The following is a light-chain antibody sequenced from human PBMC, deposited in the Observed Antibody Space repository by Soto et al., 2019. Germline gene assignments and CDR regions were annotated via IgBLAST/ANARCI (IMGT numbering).Light chain of an antibody. CDR3: RQRNKWRIK. Sequence: VLTQSPATLSLSPGDSATLSCRASRSISTYLAWYQQKPGQAPRLLIYEALNRATGIPARFSGSGSGTDFTLTISSLEPEDVAVYSCRQRNKWRIKVGGGTKV. J-gene: IGKJ4*01. CDR1: RSISTY. CDR2: EAL. V-gene: IGKV3-11*01.